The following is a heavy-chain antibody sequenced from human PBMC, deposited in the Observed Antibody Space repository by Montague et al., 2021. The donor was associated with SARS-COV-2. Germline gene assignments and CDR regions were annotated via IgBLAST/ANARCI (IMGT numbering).Heavy chain of an antibody. Sequence: SETLSLTCTVSGGSVSSGTYYWGWIRQPPGKGLEWIGSIYYSGKSDYNPSLKSRVTISVDTSKNQFSLNLSSVTAADTAVYYCARNLVVHYWYGMDVWGQGTTVTVSS. CDR1: GGSVSSGTYY. V-gene: IGHV4-39*07. CDR3: ARNLVVHYWYGMDV. CDR2: IYYSGKS. D-gene: IGHD2-15*01. J-gene: IGHJ6*02.